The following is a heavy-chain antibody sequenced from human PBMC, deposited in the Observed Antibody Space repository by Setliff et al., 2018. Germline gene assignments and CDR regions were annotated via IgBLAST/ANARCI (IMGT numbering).Heavy chain of an antibody. CDR1: GGSISSGSLH. CDR3: ASTPDGDLYYNFWSGYYLTLDY. J-gene: IGHJ4*02. CDR2: IYTSGST. V-gene: IGHV4-61*09. D-gene: IGHD3-3*01. Sequence: ASETLSLTCTVSGGSISSGSLHWSWIRQPAGKGLEWIGQIYTSGSTNYDPSLKSRVTITSDTSKNQFSLILSSVTAADTAVYYCASTPDGDLYYNFWSGYYLTLDYWGQGTLVTVPS.